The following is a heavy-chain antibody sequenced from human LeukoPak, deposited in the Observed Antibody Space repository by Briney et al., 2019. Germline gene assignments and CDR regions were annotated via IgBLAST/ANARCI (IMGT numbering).Heavy chain of an antibody. V-gene: IGHV3-15*01. D-gene: IGHD3-10*01. CDR3: TTDWLDYYGSGSYGNFDY. J-gene: IGHJ4*02. Sequence: NAGGSLRLSCAASGFTFSSYGMHWVRQAPGKGLEWVGRIKSKTDGGTTDYAAPVKGRFTISRDDSKNTLYLQMNSLKTEDTAVYYCTTDWLDYYGSGSYGNFDYWGQGTLVTVSS. CDR1: GFTFSSYG. CDR2: IKSKTDGGTT.